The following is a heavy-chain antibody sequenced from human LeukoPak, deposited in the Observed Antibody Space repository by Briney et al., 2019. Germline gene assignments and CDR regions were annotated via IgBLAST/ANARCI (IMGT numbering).Heavy chain of an antibody. CDR2: INEDGSVK. Sequence: PGGSLRLSCAASGFSFTTYWMTWVRQAPGKGLQWVANINEDGSVKYYVDSVKGRFTISRDNSKNTLYLQMNSLRAEDTAMYYCTKDLQRSLDYWGQETLVTVSS. V-gene: IGHV3-7*01. D-gene: IGHD6-25*01. CDR3: TKDLQRSLDY. J-gene: IGHJ4*02. CDR1: GFSFTTYW.